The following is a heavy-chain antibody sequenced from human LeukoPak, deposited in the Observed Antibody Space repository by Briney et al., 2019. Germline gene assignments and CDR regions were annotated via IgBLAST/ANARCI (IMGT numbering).Heavy chain of an antibody. V-gene: IGHV3-9*03. CDR2: ISWNSGDI. CDR3: AKGGVAVGGPYFDL. J-gene: IGHJ3*01. CDR1: GFTFHGYD. Sequence: GGSLRLSCEASGFTFHGYDMHWVRQAPGKGLERVSGISWNSGDIGYADSVRGRISISRDNAKNSLYLEMTSRRPEEMALYHFAKGGVAVGGPYFDLWGQGTRDIVS. D-gene: IGHD6-19*01.